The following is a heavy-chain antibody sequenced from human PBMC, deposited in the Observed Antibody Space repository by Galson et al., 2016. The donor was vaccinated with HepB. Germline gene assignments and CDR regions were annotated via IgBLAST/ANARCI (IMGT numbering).Heavy chain of an antibody. V-gene: IGHV2-70*20. CDR2: IDWDDER. D-gene: IGHD2-21*01. CDR1: GFSLNTGGLS. J-gene: IGHJ6*03. Sequence: PALVKPTQTLTLTCTFSGFSLNTGGLSVSWVRQPPGRALEWLAFIDWDDERYYSASLKTRLTISKDTSKNQVVLTMTNVDPVDTATYYCVRGDYSPYYMDVWGKGTTVTVSS. CDR3: VRGDYSPYYMDV.